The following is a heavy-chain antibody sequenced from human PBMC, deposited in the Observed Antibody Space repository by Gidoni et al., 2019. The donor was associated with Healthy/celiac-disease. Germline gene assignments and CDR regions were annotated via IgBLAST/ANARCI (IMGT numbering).Heavy chain of an antibody. V-gene: IGHV1-69*06. CDR1: VGTFSGYA. J-gene: IGHJ4*02. Sequence: QVQLVQSGAEGKKPGSSVRVSCQASVGTFSGYAISWVRQAPGQGLEWMGGIIPIFGTANYAQKFQGRVTITADKSTSTAYMELSSLRSEDTAVYYCARDRTDYFDYWGQGTLVTVSS. CDR2: IIPIFGTA. CDR3: ARDRTDYFDY.